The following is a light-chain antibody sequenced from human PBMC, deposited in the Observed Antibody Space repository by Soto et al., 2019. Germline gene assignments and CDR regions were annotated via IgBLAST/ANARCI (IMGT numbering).Light chain of an antibody. J-gene: IGKJ3*01. CDR2: GAS. V-gene: IGKV3-15*01. CDR3: QQYYDSPPV. CDR1: QSVNIN. Sequence: EITMTQSPAALSVSPGEGATLSCRASQSVNINLAWYQQKPGQAPSLLISGASTRATGVPARFSGSGSGTEFTLTISSLQSEDFAVYYCQQYYDSPPVFGPGTKVDI.